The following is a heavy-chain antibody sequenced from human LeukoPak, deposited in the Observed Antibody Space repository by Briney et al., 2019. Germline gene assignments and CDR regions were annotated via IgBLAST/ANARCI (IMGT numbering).Heavy chain of an antibody. V-gene: IGHV1-46*03. CDR3: TLDYGGNSYAFDI. J-gene: IGHJ3*02. CDR1: GYTFTSYY. Sequence: ASVKVSFKASGYTFTSYYMHWVRQAPGQGLEWMGIINPSGGTTSYAQKFQGRVTMTRDTSTSTVYMELSSLRSEDTAVYFCTLDYGGNSYAFDIWGQGTMVTVSS. D-gene: IGHD4-23*01. CDR2: INPSGGTT.